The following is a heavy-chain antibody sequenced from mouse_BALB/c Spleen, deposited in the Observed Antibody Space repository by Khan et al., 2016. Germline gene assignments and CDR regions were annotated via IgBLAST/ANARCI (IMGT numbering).Heavy chain of an antibody. CDR1: GDSITSDYA. CDR2: ISYSGYT. CDR3: AYDGNYTWLTY. J-gene: IGHJ3*01. V-gene: IGHV3-2*02. D-gene: IGHD2-3*01. Sequence: EVQLQEPGPGLVKPSQSLSLTCTVTGDSITSDYAWNWIRQFPGNKLEWMGYISYSGYTNYDPSLKSRLSITRDTSKHQFFLQLNSVTTEDTATYYCAYDGNYTWLTYWGQGTLVTVSA.